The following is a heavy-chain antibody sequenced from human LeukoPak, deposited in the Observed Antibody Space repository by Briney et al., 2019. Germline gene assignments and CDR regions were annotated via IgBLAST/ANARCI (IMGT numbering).Heavy chain of an antibody. V-gene: IGHV4-30-4*01. CDR1: GGSISSGDYN. CDR3: ARGSGWAAFDI. D-gene: IGHD3-9*01. CDR2: IYYSGST. Sequence: PSETLSLTCTVSGGSISSGDYNWSWIRQPPGKGLEWIGYIYYSGSTYYNPSLKSRVTISVDTSKNQFSLKLNSVTAADTAVYYCARGSGWAAFDIWGQGTMVTVSS. J-gene: IGHJ3*02.